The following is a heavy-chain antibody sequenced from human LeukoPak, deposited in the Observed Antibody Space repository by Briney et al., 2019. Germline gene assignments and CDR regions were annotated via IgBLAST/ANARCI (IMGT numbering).Heavy chain of an antibody. V-gene: IGHV3-21*01. CDR1: GFTFSSYS. CDR2: ISSSSSYI. CDR3: ARDWGYYYYYGMDV. Sequence: GGSLRLSCASSGFTFSSYSMNWVRQAPGKGLEWVSSISSSSSYIYYADSVKGRFTISRDNAKNSLYLQMNSLRAEDTAVYYCARDWGYYYYYGMDVWGQGTTVTVSS. J-gene: IGHJ6*02. D-gene: IGHD3-16*01.